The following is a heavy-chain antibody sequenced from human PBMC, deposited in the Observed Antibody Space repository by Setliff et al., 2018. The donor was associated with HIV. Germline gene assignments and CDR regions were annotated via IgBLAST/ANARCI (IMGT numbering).Heavy chain of an antibody. CDR2: IIPILGIA. J-gene: IGHJ6*02. Sequence: SVKVSCKASGGTFSSYAISWVRQAPGQGLEWMGRIIPILGIANYAQKFQGRVTITADKSTSTAYMELSSLRSEDTAVYYCTRGHSGSYFEYYYYYHGMDVWGQGTTVTVSS. D-gene: IGHD1-26*01. CDR1: GGTFSSYA. CDR3: TRGHSGSYFEYYYYYHGMDV. V-gene: IGHV1-69*04.